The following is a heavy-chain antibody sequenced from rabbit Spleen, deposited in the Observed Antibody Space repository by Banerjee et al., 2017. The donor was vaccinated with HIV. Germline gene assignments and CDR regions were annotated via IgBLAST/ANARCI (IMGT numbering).Heavy chain of an antibody. D-gene: IGHD1-1*01. Sequence: QEQLVESGGGLVQPGGSLKLSCKASEFDFSNYGVTWVRQAPGKGLEWIGYIEPIFGNTYYATWVNGRFTISSHDAQNTLYLQLSSLTAADTATYFCVRARPYPFVLWGQGTLVTVS. V-gene: IGHV1S47*01. CDR3: VRARPYPFVL. J-gene: IGHJ3*01. CDR1: EFDFSNYG. CDR2: IEPIFGNT.